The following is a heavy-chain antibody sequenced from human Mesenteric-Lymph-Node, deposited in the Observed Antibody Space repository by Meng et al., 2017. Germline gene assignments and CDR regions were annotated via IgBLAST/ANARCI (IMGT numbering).Heavy chain of an antibody. V-gene: IGHV4-34*01. Sequence: GSLRLSCAVYGGSFSGYYWSWIRQPPGKGLEWIGEINHSGSTNYNPSLKSRVTISVDTSKNQFSLKLSSVTAADTAVYYCARGVEQQLPHYFDYWGQGTLVTVSS. CDR3: ARGVEQQLPHYFDY. CDR1: GGSFSGYY. CDR2: INHSGST. D-gene: IGHD6-13*01. J-gene: IGHJ4*02.